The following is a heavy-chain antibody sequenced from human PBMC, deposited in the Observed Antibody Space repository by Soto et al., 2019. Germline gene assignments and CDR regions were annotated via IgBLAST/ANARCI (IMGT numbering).Heavy chain of an antibody. CDR3: ARDIGYCTNGVCYTGNNWFDP. CDR2: IYYSGST. D-gene: IGHD2-8*01. Sequence: PSETLSLTCTVSGGSISSGGYYWSWIRQHPGKGLEWIGYIYYSGSTYYNPSLKSRVTISVDTSKNQFSLKLSSVTAADTAVYYCARDIGYCTNGVCYTGNNWFDPWGQGTLVTVSS. J-gene: IGHJ5*02. V-gene: IGHV4-31*03. CDR1: GGSISSGGYY.